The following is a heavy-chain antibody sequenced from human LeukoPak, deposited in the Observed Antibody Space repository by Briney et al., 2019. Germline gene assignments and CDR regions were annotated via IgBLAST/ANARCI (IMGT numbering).Heavy chain of an antibody. J-gene: IGHJ4*02. Sequence: ASVKVSCKASGYTFTSYAMHWVRQAPGQRLEWMGWINAGNGNTKYSQKFQGRVTITRDTSASTAYMELSSLRSEDTAVYYCARDQLMITFGGVTAPTYWGQGTLVTVSS. D-gene: IGHD3-16*01. CDR1: GYTFTSYA. CDR2: INAGNGNT. V-gene: IGHV1-3*01. CDR3: ARDQLMITFGGVTAPTY.